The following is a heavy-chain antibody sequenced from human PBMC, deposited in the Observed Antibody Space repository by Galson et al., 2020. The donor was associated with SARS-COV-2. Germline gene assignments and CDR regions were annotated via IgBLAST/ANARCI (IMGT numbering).Heavy chain of an antibody. V-gene: IGHV3-15*01. D-gene: IGHD1-26*01. J-gene: IGHJ4*02. CDR3: TTDSGSY. CDR1: GFTFSNAW. CDR2: IKSKSDGGAT. Sequence: GGSLRLSCAASGFTFSNAWMTWVRQAPGKGLEWVGRIKSKSDGGATDYGAPVKGRFTISRDDSKNTVYLQMNSLKNEDTAFYYCTTDSGSYSGQGTLVTVSS.